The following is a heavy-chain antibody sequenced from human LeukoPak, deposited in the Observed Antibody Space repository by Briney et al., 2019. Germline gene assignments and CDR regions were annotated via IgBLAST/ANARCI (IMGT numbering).Heavy chain of an antibody. CDR2: IDPSDSYT. Sequence: GESLKISCKGSGYSFTSYWISWVRQMPGKGLEWMGRIDPSDSYTNYSPSFQGHVTISADKSISTASLQWSSLKASDTAMYYCPRQGGTLYGYWGQGTLVTVSS. V-gene: IGHV5-10-1*01. J-gene: IGHJ4*02. CDR3: PRQGGTLYGY. D-gene: IGHD2/OR15-2a*01. CDR1: GYSFTSYW.